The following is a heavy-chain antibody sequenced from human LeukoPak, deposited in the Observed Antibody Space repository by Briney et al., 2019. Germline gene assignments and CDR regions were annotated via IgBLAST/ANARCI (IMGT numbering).Heavy chain of an antibody. CDR1: GFMFRSFE. V-gene: IGHV3-48*03. J-gene: IGHJ4*02. CDR2: ISSGAITM. D-gene: IGHD5-24*01. CDR3: ALLAMASDFDY. Sequence: GGSLRLSCAASGFMFRSFEMYWVRQAPGKGLEWIGYISSGAITMYYAASVKGRFTISRDDAKNSLFLQMNSLRADDTAVYYCALLAMASDFDYWGQGALVTVSS.